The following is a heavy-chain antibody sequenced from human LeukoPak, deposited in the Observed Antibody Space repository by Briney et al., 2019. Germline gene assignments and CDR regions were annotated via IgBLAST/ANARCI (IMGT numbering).Heavy chain of an antibody. V-gene: IGHV3-48*03. Sequence: PGGSLRLSCAASGFTFSTYEMNWVRQAPGKGLEWVSFISSDGYSIYYADSVKGRFTISRDNAKNSLYLQMNSLRAEDTAVYYCARDHGLAAEPAFDVWGQGTMVTVSS. CDR1: GFTFSTYE. J-gene: IGHJ3*01. CDR2: ISSDGYSI. CDR3: ARDHGLAAEPAFDV. D-gene: IGHD6-25*01.